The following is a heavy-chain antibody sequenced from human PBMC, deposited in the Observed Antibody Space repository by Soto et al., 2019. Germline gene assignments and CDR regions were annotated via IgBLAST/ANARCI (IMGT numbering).Heavy chain of an antibody. V-gene: IGHV1-18*01. D-gene: IGHD3-3*01. CDR2: ISAYNGNT. CDR1: GYTFTSYG. CDR3: ARDLKYYDFWSGYFRFDY. Sequence: QVQLVQSGAEVKKPGASVKVSCKASGYTFTSYGISWVRQAPGQGLEWMGWISAYNGNTNYAQKVQGRVTMTTDTSTSTAYMELRSLRSDDTAVYYCARDLKYYDFWSGYFRFDYWGQGTLVTVSS. J-gene: IGHJ4*02.